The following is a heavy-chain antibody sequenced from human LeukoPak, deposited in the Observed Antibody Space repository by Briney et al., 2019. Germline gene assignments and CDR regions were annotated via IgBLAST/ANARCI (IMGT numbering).Heavy chain of an antibody. J-gene: IGHJ5*02. D-gene: IGHD3-9*01. CDR2: IYYSGST. CDR1: GCSISSYY. CDR3: ARRSYYDILTGYYNNWFDP. V-gene: IGHV4-59*12. Sequence: AETLSLTCTVSGCSISSYYWSWIRQPPGKGLEWIGYIYYSGSTNYNRSLKSRVTISVDTSKNQFSLKLSSVTAADTAVYYCARRSYYDILTGYYNNWFDPWGQGTLVTVSS.